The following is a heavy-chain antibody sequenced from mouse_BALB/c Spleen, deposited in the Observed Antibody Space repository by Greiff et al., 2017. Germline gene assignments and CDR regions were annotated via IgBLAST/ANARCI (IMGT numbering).Heavy chain of an antibody. CDR2: ISTYYGDA. CDR3: ARDYGSPYYFDY. Sequence: VKLVESGAELVRPGVSVKISCKGSGYTFTDYAMHWVKQSHAKSLEWIGVISTYYGDASYNQKFKGKATMTVDKSSSTAYMELARLTSEDSAIYYCARDYGSPYYFDYWGQGTTLTVSS. D-gene: IGHD1-1*01. CDR1: GYTFTDYA. V-gene: IGHV1S137*01. J-gene: IGHJ2*01.